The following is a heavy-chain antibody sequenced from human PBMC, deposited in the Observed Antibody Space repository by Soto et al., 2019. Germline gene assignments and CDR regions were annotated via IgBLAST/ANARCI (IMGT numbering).Heavy chain of an antibody. CDR1: GGSISSYY. CDR3: ARDHVGPPLYFDL. J-gene: IGHJ2*01. V-gene: IGHV4-59*01. Sequence: QVQLQESGPGLVKPSETLSLTCTVSGGSISSYYWSWIRQPPGKGLEWIGYIYYSGSTNYNPSLKSRVTISVDTSKNQFSLKLSSVTAADTAVYYCARDHVGPPLYFDLWGRGTLVTVSS. CDR2: IYYSGST.